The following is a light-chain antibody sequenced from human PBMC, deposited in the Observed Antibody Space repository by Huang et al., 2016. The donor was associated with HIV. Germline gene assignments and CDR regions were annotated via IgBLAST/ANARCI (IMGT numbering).Light chain of an antibody. CDR1: LGVHTW. V-gene: IGKV1D-16*01. CDR2: SGS. Sequence: DIQMTQSPSSLSASVGDRVTISCRASLGVHTWLAWYQQKPGNAPKSLIYSGSILQNGVPARFSGSGSGTNFSLTITSLQPEDFGTYFCQQYSAYPPTFGLGTRLDI. CDR3: QQYSAYPPT. J-gene: IGKJ5*01.